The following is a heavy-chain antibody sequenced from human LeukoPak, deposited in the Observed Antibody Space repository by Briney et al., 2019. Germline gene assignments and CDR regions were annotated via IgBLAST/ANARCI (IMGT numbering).Heavy chain of an antibody. J-gene: IGHJ3*02. CDR2: IGGTGANT. CDR3: AKSSGGSCLRTDAFDI. CDR1: GFTFSSYA. D-gene: IGHD2-15*01. V-gene: IGHV3-23*01. Sequence: GGSLRLSCAASGFTFSSYAMSWVRQAPGKGLEWVSAIGGTGANTYYADSVKGRFTISRDNSKNTLYLQRNNLRAEDTALFYCAKSSGGSCLRTDAFDIWGQGTMVTVSS.